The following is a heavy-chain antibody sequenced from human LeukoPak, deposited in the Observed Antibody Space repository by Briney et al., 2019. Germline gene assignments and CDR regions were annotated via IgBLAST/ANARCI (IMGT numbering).Heavy chain of an antibody. V-gene: IGHV4-30-2*01. Sequence: ASETLSLTCAVSGGSISSGGYSWSWIRQPPGKGLEWIGYIYHSGSTYYNPSLKSRVTMSVDTSKNQFSLKLSSVTAADTAVYYCARVVTAMAFDYWGQGTLVTVSS. J-gene: IGHJ4*02. D-gene: IGHD5-18*01. CDR2: IYHSGST. CDR1: GGSISSGGYS. CDR3: ARVVTAMAFDY.